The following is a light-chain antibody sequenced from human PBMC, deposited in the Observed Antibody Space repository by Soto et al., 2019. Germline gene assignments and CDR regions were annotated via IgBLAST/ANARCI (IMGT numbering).Light chain of an antibody. CDR2: ENN. CDR3: GAWDSSLNAGV. V-gene: IGLV1-51*02. J-gene: IGLJ2*01. Sequence: QSVLTQPPSVSAAPGQKITISCSGSSSNIGINYVSWYQQLPGSAPKLLMCENNERPSGIPDRFSGSRSGTSATLGITGLQTGDEADYYCGAWDSSLNAGVFGGGTKLTVL. CDR1: SSNIGINY.